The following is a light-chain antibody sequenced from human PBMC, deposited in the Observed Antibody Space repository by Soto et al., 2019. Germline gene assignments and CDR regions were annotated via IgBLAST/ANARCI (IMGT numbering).Light chain of an antibody. CDR3: QQRSNFYT. CDR1: QSVSSY. V-gene: IGKV3-11*01. Sequence: EIVLTQSPATLSLSPGERATLSCRASQSVSSYLAWYQQKPGQAPRLLIYDASNRATGIPARFSGSGSGTDFTLTISSLEPEDFAVYYCQQRSNFYTFGQGTQLEIK. CDR2: DAS. J-gene: IGKJ2*01.